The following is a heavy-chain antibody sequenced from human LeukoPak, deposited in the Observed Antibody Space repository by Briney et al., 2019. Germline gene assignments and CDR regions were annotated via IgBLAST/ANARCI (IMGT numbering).Heavy chain of an antibody. Sequence: ASVKVSCKASGYTFTSYGISWVRQAPGQGLEWMGWISAYSGDTNYAQKFQGRATMTTDTSTSTAYMELRSLSSDDTAVYYCARSNNYYDSSGPSGYWGQGTLVTVSS. J-gene: IGHJ4*02. CDR1: GYTFTSYG. CDR3: ARSNNYYDSSGPSGY. V-gene: IGHV1-18*01. CDR2: ISAYSGDT. D-gene: IGHD3-22*01.